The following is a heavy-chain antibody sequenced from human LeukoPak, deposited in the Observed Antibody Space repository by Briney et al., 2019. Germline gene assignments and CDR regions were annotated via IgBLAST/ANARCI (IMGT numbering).Heavy chain of an antibody. V-gene: IGHV1-69*13. D-gene: IGHD3-22*01. CDR2: ITPLFGTA. CDR1: GGTFSKYT. J-gene: IGHJ4*02. Sequence: ASVKVSCKASGGTFSKYTISWVRQRPGQGLEWMGGITPLFGTANYAQKFQGRVTITADESASTAYMELSSLRAEDTAVYYCASAAPIYYDSSAYNWRGLGYWGQGTLVTVSS. CDR3: ASAAPIYYDSSAYNWRGLGY.